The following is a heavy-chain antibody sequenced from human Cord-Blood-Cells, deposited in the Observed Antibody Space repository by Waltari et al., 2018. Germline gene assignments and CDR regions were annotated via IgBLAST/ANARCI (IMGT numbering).Heavy chain of an antibody. V-gene: IGHV4-39*01. CDR2: IYYSGST. J-gene: IGHJ3*02. Sequence: QLQLQESGPGLVKPSETLSLTCTVSGGSISSSSYYWGWIHQPPGKGLEWIGSIYYSGSTYYHPSLKSRVTISVDTSKNQFSLKLSSVTAADTAVYYCARRGDGSGSYYAFDIWGQGTMVTVSS. CDR3: ARRGDGSGSYYAFDI. D-gene: IGHD3-10*01. CDR1: GGSISSSSYY.